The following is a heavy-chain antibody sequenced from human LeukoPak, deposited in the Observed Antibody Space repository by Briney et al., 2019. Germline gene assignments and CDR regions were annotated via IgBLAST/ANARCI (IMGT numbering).Heavy chain of an antibody. J-gene: IGHJ3*02. Sequence: ASVKVSCKASGYTFSSYGITWVRQAPGQGLEWMGWISAYNGNTNYAQKLQGRVTMTTDTSTSTAYMELRSLRSDDTAVYYCARVGWVEVAFDIWGQGTMVTVSS. V-gene: IGHV1-18*01. D-gene: IGHD1-26*01. CDR3: ARVGWVEVAFDI. CDR2: ISAYNGNT. CDR1: GYTFSSYG.